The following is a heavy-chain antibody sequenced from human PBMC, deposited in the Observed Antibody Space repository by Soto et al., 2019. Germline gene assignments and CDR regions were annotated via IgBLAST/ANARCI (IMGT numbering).Heavy chain of an antibody. J-gene: IGHJ4*02. CDR2: VNPSGGHT. V-gene: IGHV1-46*01. CDR3: ARGGHVVVVTAALDY. D-gene: IGHD2-21*02. CDR1: GDTFTDYY. Sequence: QVQLVQSGAEVKKPGASVKVSCKASGDTFTDYYIHWVRQAPGQGLEWMGTVNPSGGHTTYAQHLRGRMAMARDTSTSTGYMELTSLTSGDTAVYYCARGGHVVVVTAALDYWGQGTLVTVS.